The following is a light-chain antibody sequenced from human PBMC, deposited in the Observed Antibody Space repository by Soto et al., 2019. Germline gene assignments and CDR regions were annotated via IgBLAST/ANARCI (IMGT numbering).Light chain of an antibody. CDR3: CSYAGSYSQVV. Sequence: QSVLTQPRSVSGSPGQSVTISCTGISSDVGGYNYVSWYQQHPGKAPKLMIYDVSKRPSGVPDRFSGSKSGNTASLTISGLQAEDEADYYCCSYAGSYSQVVFAGGTKLTVL. CDR1: SSDVGGYNY. V-gene: IGLV2-11*01. CDR2: DVS. J-gene: IGLJ2*01.